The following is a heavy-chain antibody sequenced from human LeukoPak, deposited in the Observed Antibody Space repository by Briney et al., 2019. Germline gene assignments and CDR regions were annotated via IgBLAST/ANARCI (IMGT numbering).Heavy chain of an antibody. J-gene: IGHJ3*02. Sequence: ASVKVSCKVSGYTLTELSMHWVRQAPGKGLEWMGGFDPEDGETIYAQKFQGRVTMTEDTSTDTAYMELSSLRSEDTAVYYCVTDWAGQLGVAFDIWGQGTMVTVSS. CDR2: FDPEDGET. D-gene: IGHD6-6*01. CDR1: GYTLTELS. V-gene: IGHV1-24*01. CDR3: VTDWAGQLGVAFDI.